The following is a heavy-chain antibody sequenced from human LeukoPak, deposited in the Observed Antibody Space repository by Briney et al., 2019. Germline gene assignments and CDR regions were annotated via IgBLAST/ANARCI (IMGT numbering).Heavy chain of an antibody. CDR3: GRHLYGGNSAIDY. V-gene: IGHV5-51*01. CDR1: GYSFTSYW. J-gene: IGHJ4*02. Sequence: GDSLKISCKGSGYSFTSYWIGWVRQMPGKGLEWMGIMYPGDSDTRHSPSFQGQVTISVDKSISTAYLQWSSLKASDTAMYYCGRHLYGGNSAIDYWGQGTLVTVSS. D-gene: IGHD4-23*01. CDR2: MYPGDSDT.